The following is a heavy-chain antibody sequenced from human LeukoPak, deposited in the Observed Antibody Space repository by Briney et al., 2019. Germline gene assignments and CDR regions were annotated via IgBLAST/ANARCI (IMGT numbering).Heavy chain of an antibody. J-gene: IGHJ4*02. Sequence: GASVKVSCKASGYTFTSYYMHWVRQAPGQGLERMGISNPSGDSTTYAQKFQGRVTMTRDTSTSTVYMELSSLRSEDTAMYYCARDVGSYGSHFDYWGQGTLVTVSS. CDR1: GYTFTSYY. CDR2: SNPSGDST. D-gene: IGHD5-18*01. CDR3: ARDVGSYGSHFDY. V-gene: IGHV1-46*01.